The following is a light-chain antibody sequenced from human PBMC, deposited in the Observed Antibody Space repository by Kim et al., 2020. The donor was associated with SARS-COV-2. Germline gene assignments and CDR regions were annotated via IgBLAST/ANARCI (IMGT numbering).Light chain of an antibody. J-gene: IGLJ2*01. Sequence: GQRITISCAGSSSNIGSNPVNWYQQLPGTAPKLLIYSDNQRPSGVPDRFSGSKSGTSASLAISGLQAEDEADYYCAAWDDSLNCVVFGGGTQLTVL. V-gene: IGLV1-44*01. CDR2: SDN. CDR3: AAWDDSLNCVV. CDR1: SSNIGSNP.